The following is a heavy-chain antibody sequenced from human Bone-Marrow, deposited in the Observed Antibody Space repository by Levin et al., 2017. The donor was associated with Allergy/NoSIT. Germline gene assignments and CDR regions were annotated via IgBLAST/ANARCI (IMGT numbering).Heavy chain of an antibody. V-gene: IGHV3-30*03. J-gene: IGHJ4*02. Sequence: SLRLSCATSGFLFGAYDIHWVRQSPGKGLQWVAFISHDGGSRDYADSVKGRFTVSRDNPTNTVFLQMKSLRTDDTAVYYCARVLGHSGYDCAYWGQGALVTVSS. D-gene: IGHD5-12*01. CDR2: ISHDGGSR. CDR1: GFLFGAYD. CDR3: ARVLGHSGYDCAY.